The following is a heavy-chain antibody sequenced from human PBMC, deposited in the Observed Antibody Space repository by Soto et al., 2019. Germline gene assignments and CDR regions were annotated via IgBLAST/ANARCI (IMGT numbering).Heavy chain of an antibody. J-gene: IGHJ3*02. V-gene: IGHV6-1*01. Sequence: LSQTLSLTCVISGDSVSSNNAAWNWIRQSPSRGLEWLGRTYYRSQWYNDYAVSVKSRININPDTSKNQFSLQLTSVTPEDTAVYYCATSSRHLDAFDIWGQGTMVTVSS. CDR2: TYYRSQWYN. CDR3: ATSSRHLDAFDI. D-gene: IGHD6-6*01. CDR1: GDSVSSNNAA.